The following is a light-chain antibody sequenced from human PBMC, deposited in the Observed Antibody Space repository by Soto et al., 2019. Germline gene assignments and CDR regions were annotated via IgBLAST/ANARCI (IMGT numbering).Light chain of an antibody. V-gene: IGKV3-20*01. CDR3: QQYGSSPRSSYT. CDR1: QSVSSSY. Sequence: EIVLTQSPGTLSLSPGERATLSCRASQSVSSSYLAWYQQKPGQAPRLLIYGASSRATGIPDRFSGSGSGTDFTLTISRLEPEDFAVYYWQQYGSSPRSSYTVGQGTKLQIK. CDR2: GAS. J-gene: IGKJ2*01.